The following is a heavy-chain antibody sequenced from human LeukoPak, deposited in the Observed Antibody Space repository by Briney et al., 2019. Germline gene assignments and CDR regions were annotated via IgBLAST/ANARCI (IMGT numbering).Heavy chain of an antibody. J-gene: IGHJ4*02. CDR2: ISAYKGDT. Sequence: ASVNVSCKTSGYTFSNYGIAWVRQAPGQGFEWMGWISAYKGDTIYAQKFQGRVTMTTDTSTTTAYMELRSLRSEDTAVYYCAKDFLPVGTPSNYFDYWGQGTLVTVSS. V-gene: IGHV1-18*01. CDR3: AKDFLPVGTPSNYFDY. D-gene: IGHD4-23*01. CDR1: GYTFSNYG.